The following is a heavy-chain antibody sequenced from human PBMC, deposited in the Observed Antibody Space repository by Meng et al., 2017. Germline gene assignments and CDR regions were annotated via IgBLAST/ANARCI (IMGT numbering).Heavy chain of an antibody. D-gene: IGHD1-26*01. CDR3: ARGGSYYSY. J-gene: IGHJ4*02. V-gene: IGHV3-53*01. Sequence: EVQLLEPVGGLTPPGGSWRLSCAASGFTVSSNYMSWVRQAPGKGLEWVSVIYSGGSTYYADSVKGRFTISRDNSKNTLYLQMNSLRAEDTAVYYCARGGSYYSYWGQGTLVTVSS. CDR1: GFTVSSNY. CDR2: IYSGGST.